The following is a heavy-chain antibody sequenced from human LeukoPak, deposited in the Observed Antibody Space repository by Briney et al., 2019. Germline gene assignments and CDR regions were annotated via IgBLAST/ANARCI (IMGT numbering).Heavy chain of an antibody. D-gene: IGHD4-17*01. Sequence: GGSLRLSCAASGFTFSDYDMSWIRQAPGKGLEWVSYMSSSSSYTNNADSVKGRFTISRDNAKNSLYLQMNSLRAEDTAVYYCVRVNGDFYFDYWGQGTLVTVSS. CDR1: GFTFSDYD. CDR3: VRVNGDFYFDY. CDR2: MSSSSSYT. V-gene: IGHV3-11*06. J-gene: IGHJ4*02.